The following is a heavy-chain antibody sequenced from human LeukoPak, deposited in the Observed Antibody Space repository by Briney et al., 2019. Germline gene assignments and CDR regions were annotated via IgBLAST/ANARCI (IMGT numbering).Heavy chain of an antibody. V-gene: IGHV1-46*01. CDR2: INPSGGST. CDR1: GYTFTSYY. D-gene: IGHD6-13*01. Sequence: GASVKVSCKASGYTFTSYYMHWVRQAPGQGLEWMGIINPSGGSTRYAQKFQGRVTMTRDTSTSTVYMELSSLRSEDTAVYYCASGAGIAAALDYWGQGTLVTVSS. J-gene: IGHJ4*02. CDR3: ASGAGIAAALDY.